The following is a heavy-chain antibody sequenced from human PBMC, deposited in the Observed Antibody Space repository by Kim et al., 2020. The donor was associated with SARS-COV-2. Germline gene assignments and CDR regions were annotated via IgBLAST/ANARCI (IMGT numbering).Heavy chain of an antibody. D-gene: IGHD3-22*01. J-gene: IGHJ3*02. CDR2: IWYDGSNK. Sequence: GGSLRLSCAASGFTFSSYGMHWVRQAPGKGLEWVAVIWYDGSNKYYADSVKGRFTISRDNSKNTLYLQMNSLRAEDTAVYYCARDSYYDSSGYSAFDIWGQGTMVTVSS. V-gene: IGHV3-33*01. CDR1: GFTFSSYG. CDR3: ARDSYYDSSGYSAFDI.